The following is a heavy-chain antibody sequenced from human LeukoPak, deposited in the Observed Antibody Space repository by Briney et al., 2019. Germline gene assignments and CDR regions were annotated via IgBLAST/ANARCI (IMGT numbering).Heavy chain of an antibody. CDR1: GFTFDDYG. V-gene: IGHV3-20*04. D-gene: IGHD2-8*01. CDR3: EREDCTNGVCSHFDY. CDR2: IYWNGGST. Sequence: PGGSLRLSCAASGFTFDDYGMSWIRQAPGKGLEWVSGIYWNGGSTGYADSVKGRFTISRDNAKNSLYLQMNSLRAEDTALYYCEREDCTNGVCSHFDYWGQGNLVTVSS. J-gene: IGHJ4*02.